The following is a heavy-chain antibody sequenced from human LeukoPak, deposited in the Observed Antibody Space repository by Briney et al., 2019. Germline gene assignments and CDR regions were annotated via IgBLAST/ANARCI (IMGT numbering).Heavy chain of an antibody. CDR1: GFTFSSYS. J-gene: IGHJ4*02. V-gene: IGHV3-21*01. D-gene: IGHD1-1*01. CDR3: ARSKRGLYYFDY. Sequence: GGSLRLSCAASGFTFSSYSMNWVRQAPGKGLEWVSSISSSSSYIYYADSVKGRFTISRDNAKNSLYLQMNSLRAEDTAIYYCARSKRGLYYFDYWGQGTLVTVSS. CDR2: ISSSSSYI.